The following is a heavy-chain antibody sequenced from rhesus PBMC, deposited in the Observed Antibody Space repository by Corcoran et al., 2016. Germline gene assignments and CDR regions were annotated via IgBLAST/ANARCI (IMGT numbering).Heavy chain of an antibody. CDR1: GYTFTDYY. D-gene: IGHD6-25*01. V-gene: IGHV1-111*02. Sequence: EVQLVQSGAEVKKPGASVKISCKASGYTFTDYYLHWVRQAPGKGLEWMGRCDPEDGEAIHARKFQDRVTITADTSTDTAYMELSSLRSEDTAVYYCATGYSGGYWGQGVLVTVSS. CDR3: ATGYSGGY. J-gene: IGHJ4*01. CDR2: CDPEDGEA.